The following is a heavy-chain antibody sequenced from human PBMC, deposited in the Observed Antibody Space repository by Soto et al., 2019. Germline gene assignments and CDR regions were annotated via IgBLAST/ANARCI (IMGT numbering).Heavy chain of an antibody. J-gene: IGHJ4*02. V-gene: IGHV4-30-2*01. CDR3: ARSREFDY. Sequence: PXGTLSLTCGVSGGSLSGATYSWNWIRQPPGKGLEWIGYIFPSGTTYYNPSLKSRVTISIDVSKNQFSLSLRSLTAADTAVYYCARSREFDYWSQGTLVTVSS. CDR2: IFPSGTT. CDR1: GGSLSGATYS.